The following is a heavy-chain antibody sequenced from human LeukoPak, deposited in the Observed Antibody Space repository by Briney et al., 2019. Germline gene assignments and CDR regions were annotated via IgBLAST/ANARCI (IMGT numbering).Heavy chain of an antibody. CDR2: IYYSGST. CDR3: ARGALEEIGHYYMDV. D-gene: IGHD2/OR15-2a*01. V-gene: IGHV4-59*01. Sequence: SETLSLTCTVSGGSISSYYWSWIRQPPGKGLEWIGYIYYSGSTNYNPSLKSRVTISVDTSKNQFSLKLSSVTAADTAVYYCARGALEEIGHYYMDVWGKGTTVTVSS. CDR1: GGSISSYY. J-gene: IGHJ6*03.